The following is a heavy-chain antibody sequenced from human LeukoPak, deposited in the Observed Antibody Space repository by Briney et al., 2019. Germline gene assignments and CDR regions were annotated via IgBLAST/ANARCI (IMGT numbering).Heavy chain of an antibody. J-gene: IGHJ5*02. D-gene: IGHD3-22*01. Sequence: GGSLRLSCTASGFTFGDYAMSWFRQAPGKGLEWVGFIRSKAYGGTTEYAASVKGRFTISRDDSKSIAYLQMNSLKTEDTAVYYCTRGYYYDSSDYATSPFDPWGQGTLVTVSS. CDR2: IRSKAYGGTT. CDR1: GFTFGDYA. CDR3: TRGYYYDSSDYATSPFDP. V-gene: IGHV3-49*03.